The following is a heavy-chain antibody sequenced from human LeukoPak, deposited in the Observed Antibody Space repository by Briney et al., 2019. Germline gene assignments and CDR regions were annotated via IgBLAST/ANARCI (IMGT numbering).Heavy chain of an antibody. Sequence: GASVKVSCKASGGTFSTYAISWVRQAPGQGLEWMGRIIPILGIANYAQKFQGRVTITADKSTSTAYMELSSLRSEDTAVYYCASAFMGATNRFDYWGQGTLVTVSS. D-gene: IGHD1-26*01. J-gene: IGHJ4*02. V-gene: IGHV1-69*04. CDR2: IIPILGIA. CDR1: GGTFSTYA. CDR3: ASAFMGATNRFDY.